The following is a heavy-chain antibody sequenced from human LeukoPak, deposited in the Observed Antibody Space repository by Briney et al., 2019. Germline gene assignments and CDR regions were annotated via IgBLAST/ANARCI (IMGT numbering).Heavy chain of an antibody. CDR1: GFTFSDYY. V-gene: IGHV3-11*03. J-gene: IGHJ4*02. Sequence: GGSLRLSCAACGFTFSDYYMSWIRQDPGKGLEWVSYITSSSSYTNYAEFLKGRFTISRDNAKKSLYLQMNSLRVEDTAVYYCARSRVNGYNRGFDYWGQGTLVTVSS. CDR3: ARSRVNGYNRGFDY. D-gene: IGHD5-24*01. CDR2: ITSSSSYT.